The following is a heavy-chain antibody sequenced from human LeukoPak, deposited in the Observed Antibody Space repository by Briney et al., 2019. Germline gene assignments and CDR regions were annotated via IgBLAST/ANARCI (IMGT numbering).Heavy chain of an antibody. V-gene: IGHV4-59*01. D-gene: IGHD3-10*01. J-gene: IGHJ4*02. Sequence: PSETLSLTCTVSGGSISSYYWGWIRQSPERGLEYIGFIHFSGSTNYNPSLESRVTISADTSTNQFLLKVNSVTTADTAAYYCARGFMVPLGVGFDFWGQGILVTVSS. CDR3: ARGFMVPLGVGFDF. CDR1: GGSISSYY. CDR2: IHFSGST.